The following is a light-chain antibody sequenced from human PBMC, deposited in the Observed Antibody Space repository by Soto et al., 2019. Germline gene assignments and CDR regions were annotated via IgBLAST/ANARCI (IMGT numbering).Light chain of an antibody. J-gene: IGLJ1*01. CDR2: SNN. Sequence: QSVPTQPPSASGTPGQRVIISCSGSSSNIGSNYVSWYQHLPGTAPKLLVYSNNQRPSGVPDRFSGSKSGTSASLAISGLRSGDEGDYYCAAWDDSLSGYVFGTGTKV. CDR1: SSNIGSNY. CDR3: AAWDDSLSGYV. V-gene: IGLV1-47*02.